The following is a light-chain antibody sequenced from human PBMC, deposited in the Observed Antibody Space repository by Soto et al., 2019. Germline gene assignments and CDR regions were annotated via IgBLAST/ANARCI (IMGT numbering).Light chain of an antibody. CDR2: SND. J-gene: IGLJ3*02. Sequence: QSVLTQPPSASGTPGQRVTISCSGSSSNIGSNTVNWYQQLPGTAPKLLIYSNDQRPSGVPDRFSGSKSGTSASLAISGLQPEDEADYYCSSYTIRNSWVFGGGTKLTVL. V-gene: IGLV1-44*01. CDR1: SSNIGSNT. CDR3: SSYTIRNSWV.